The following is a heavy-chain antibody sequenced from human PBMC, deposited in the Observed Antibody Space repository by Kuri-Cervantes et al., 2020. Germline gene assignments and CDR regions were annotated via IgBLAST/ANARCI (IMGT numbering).Heavy chain of an antibody. D-gene: IGHD6-19*01. CDR3: ARGVGTQWPPQ. Sequence: GESLKISCAASGFTFSSYSMNWVRQAPGKGLEWVSSISSSSSYIYYADSVKGRFTISRDNAGNSLYLQMNSLRVEDTAVYYCARGVGTQWPPQWGQGTLVTVSS. V-gene: IGHV3-21*01. CDR1: GFTFSSYS. CDR2: ISSSSSYI. J-gene: IGHJ4*02.